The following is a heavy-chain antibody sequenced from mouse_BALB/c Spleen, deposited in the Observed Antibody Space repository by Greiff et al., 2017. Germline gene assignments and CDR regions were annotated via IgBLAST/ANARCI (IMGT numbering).Heavy chain of an antibody. D-gene: IGHD2-12*01. V-gene: IGHV7-3*02. CDR2: IRNKANGYTT. CDR3: ARDYRYYNAMDY. CDR1: GFTFTDYY. Sequence: EVKLEESGGGLVQPGGSLRLSCATSGFTFTDYYMSWVRQPPGKALEWLGFIRNKANGYTTEYSASVKGRFTISRDNSQSILYLQMNTLRAEDSATYYCARDYRYYNAMDYWGQGTSVTVSS. J-gene: IGHJ4*01.